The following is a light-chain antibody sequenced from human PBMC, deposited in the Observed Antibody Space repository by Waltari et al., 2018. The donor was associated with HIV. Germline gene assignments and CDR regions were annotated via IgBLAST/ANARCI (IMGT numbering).Light chain of an antibody. Sequence: QSALTQPPSASGSPGQSVTISCTGTSSDAGGYNYVSWYKQHPGKAPKLMIYEVTKRPSGVPDRFCGSNAGNTASLTVSGLQAEDEADYYCSSYAGSNNFVFGTGTKVTVL. CDR2: EVT. J-gene: IGLJ1*01. CDR1: SSDAGGYNY. V-gene: IGLV2-8*01. CDR3: SSYAGSNNFV.